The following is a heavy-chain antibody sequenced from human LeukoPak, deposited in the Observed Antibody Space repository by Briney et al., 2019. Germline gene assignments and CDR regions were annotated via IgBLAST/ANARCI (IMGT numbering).Heavy chain of an antibody. Sequence: ASVKVSCKASGYTFTSYDINWVRQATGQGLEWMGWMNPNSGNTGYAQKFQGRVTMTRNTSISTAYMELSSLRSEDTAVYYCARHPLYYDFWSGYYEIDYWGQGTLVTVSS. J-gene: IGHJ4*02. D-gene: IGHD3-3*01. V-gene: IGHV1-8*01. CDR3: ARHPLYYDFWSGYYEIDY. CDR2: MNPNSGNT. CDR1: GYTFTSYD.